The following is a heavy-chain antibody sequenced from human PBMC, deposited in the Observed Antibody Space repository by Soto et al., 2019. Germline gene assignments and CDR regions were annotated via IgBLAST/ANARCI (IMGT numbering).Heavy chain of an antibody. CDR1: GGSFSGYY. V-gene: IGHV4-34*01. D-gene: IGHD3-16*02. Sequence: QVQLQQWGAGLLKPSETLSLTCAVYGGSFSGYYWSWIRQPPGKGLEWIGEINHSGSTNYNPSLKSRVTISVDTSKNQFSLKLSSVTAADTAVYYCARGGIVTFGGVIALPDYWGQGTLVTVSS. CDR3: ARGGIVTFGGVIALPDY. CDR2: INHSGST. J-gene: IGHJ4*02.